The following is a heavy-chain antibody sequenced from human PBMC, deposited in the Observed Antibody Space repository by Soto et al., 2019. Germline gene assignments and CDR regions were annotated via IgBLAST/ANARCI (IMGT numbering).Heavy chain of an antibody. V-gene: IGHV3-30*03. D-gene: IGHD3-10*01. Sequence: QVQLVESGGGVVQPGRSLRLSCAASGFPFTSYGMHWVREGPGKGLEWLAVISYDGTNKFYADSVKGRFTISGDNSKTTLYLQMNSLRPEDTALYYCVGGQFYFDYRGQGTLVIVSS. J-gene: IGHJ4*02. CDR1: GFPFTSYG. CDR3: VGGQFYFDY. CDR2: ISYDGTNK.